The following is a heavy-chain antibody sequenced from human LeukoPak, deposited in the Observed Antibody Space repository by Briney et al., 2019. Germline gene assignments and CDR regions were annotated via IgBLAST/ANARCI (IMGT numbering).Heavy chain of an antibody. D-gene: IGHD1-20*01. CDR1: GFTFSSNA. CDR2: ISGSGGTT. Sequence: PGGPLRLSCAASGFTFSSNAMSWVRQAPGKGLQWVSGISGSGGTTYYADSVKGRFTISRDNSKNTLYLQMNSLRAEDTAVYYCAKDASLTGNWYFDLWGRGTLVTVSS. V-gene: IGHV3-23*01. CDR3: AKDASLTGNWYFDL. J-gene: IGHJ2*01.